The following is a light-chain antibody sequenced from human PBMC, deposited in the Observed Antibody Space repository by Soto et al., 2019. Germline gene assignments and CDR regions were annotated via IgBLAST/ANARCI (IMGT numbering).Light chain of an antibody. CDR1: QSVLTSSNNKNF. J-gene: IGKJ2*01. CDR2: WAS. Sequence: DIVMTQSPDSLAVSLGERATINCKSSQSVLTSSNNKNFLAWYQKKPGQPPRLLIYWASTRESGVPDRFSGSGSGTDFTLTISSLQAEDVAVYYCQQYYSTLYTFGQGTKLEIK. V-gene: IGKV4-1*01. CDR3: QQYYSTLYT.